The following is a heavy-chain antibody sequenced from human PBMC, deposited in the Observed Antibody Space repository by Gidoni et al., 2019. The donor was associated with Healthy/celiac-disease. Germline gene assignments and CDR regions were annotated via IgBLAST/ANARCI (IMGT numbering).Heavy chain of an antibody. Sequence: QVQLVESGGGVVQPGRSLRLSCAASGFPFSSHAMHWVRQAPGKGLEWVAVISDDGSNKYYADSVKGRFTISRDNSKNTLYLQMNSLRAEDTAVYYCARESGVGELILGVPFDYWGQGTLVTVSS. CDR2: ISDDGSNK. CDR1: GFPFSSHA. J-gene: IGHJ4*02. D-gene: IGHD3-10*01. V-gene: IGHV3-30-3*01. CDR3: ARESGVGELILGVPFDY.